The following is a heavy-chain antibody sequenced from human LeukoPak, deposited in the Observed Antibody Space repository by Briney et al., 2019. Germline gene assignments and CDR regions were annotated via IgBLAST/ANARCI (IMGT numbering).Heavy chain of an antibody. CDR3: AILGYHDSSGYLGF. CDR1: GYTFTSYA. J-gene: IGHJ4*02. V-gene: IGHV7-4-1*02. Sequence: ASVKVSCKASGYTFTSYAMNWVRQAPGQGLEWMGWINTNTGNPTYAQGFTGRFVFSLDTSVSTAYLQISRLKAEDTAVYYCAILGYHDSSGYLGFWGQGTLVTVSS. D-gene: IGHD3-22*01. CDR2: INTNTGNP.